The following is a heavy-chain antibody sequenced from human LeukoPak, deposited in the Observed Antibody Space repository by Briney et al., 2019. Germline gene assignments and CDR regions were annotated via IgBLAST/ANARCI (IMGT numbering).Heavy chain of an antibody. V-gene: IGHV1-24*01. CDR1: GYTLTELS. Sequence: ASVTVSCKVSGYTLTELSMHWVRQAPGKGLEWTGGFDPEDGETIYAQKCQGRVTMTEDTSTDTASMELSSLRSEDTAVYYCATGIAALGHNWFDPWGQGTLVTVSP. CDR2: FDPEDGET. J-gene: IGHJ5*02. D-gene: IGHD6-6*01. CDR3: ATGIAALGHNWFDP.